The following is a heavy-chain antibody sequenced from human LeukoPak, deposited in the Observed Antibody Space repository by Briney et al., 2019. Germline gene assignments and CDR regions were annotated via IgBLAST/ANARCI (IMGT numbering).Heavy chain of an antibody. V-gene: IGHV4-39*01. Sequence: PSETLSLTCTVSGGSISCSSYYWGWIRQPPGKGLEWIGSIYYSGSTYYNPSLKSRVTISVDTSKNQFSLKLSSVTAADTAVYYCARHLKIRYFDWPTPSGHPLYNWFDPWGQGTLVTVSS. CDR3: ARHLKIRYFDWPTPSGHPLYNWFDP. CDR2: IYYSGST. CDR1: GGSISCSSYY. D-gene: IGHD3-9*01. J-gene: IGHJ5*02.